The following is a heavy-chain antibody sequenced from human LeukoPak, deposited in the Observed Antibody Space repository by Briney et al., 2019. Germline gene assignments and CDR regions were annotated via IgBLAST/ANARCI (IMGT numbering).Heavy chain of an antibody. Sequence: GRSLRLSCAASGFTFSSYGMHWVRQAPGKGLEWVAVISYDGSNKYYANSVKGRFTISRDNSKNTLYPQMNSLRAEDTAVYYCARDRGFGYSSGWFYYGMDVWGQGTTVTVSS. J-gene: IGHJ6*02. CDR3: ARDRGFGYSSGWFYYGMDV. V-gene: IGHV3-30*03. CDR2: ISYDGSNK. D-gene: IGHD6-19*01. CDR1: GFTFSSYG.